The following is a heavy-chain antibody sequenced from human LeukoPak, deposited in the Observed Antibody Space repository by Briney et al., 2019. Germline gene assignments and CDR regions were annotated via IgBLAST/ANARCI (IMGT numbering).Heavy chain of an antibody. Sequence: GGSLRLSCAASGFTFSSYWMHWVRQAPGKGLVWVSRINSDGSSTSYADSVKGRFTISRDNSKNTLYLQMNSLRAEDTAVYYCAKNSVYSSGWYKGFDYWGQGTLVTVSS. CDR3: AKNSVYSSGWYKGFDY. J-gene: IGHJ4*02. D-gene: IGHD6-19*01. CDR1: GFTFSSYW. V-gene: IGHV3-74*01. CDR2: INSDGSST.